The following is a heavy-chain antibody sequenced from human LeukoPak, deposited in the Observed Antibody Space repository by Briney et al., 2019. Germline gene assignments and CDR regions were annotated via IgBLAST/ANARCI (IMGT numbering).Heavy chain of an antibody. CDR1: EYSFTNYW. J-gene: IGHJ4*02. Sequence: GESLKISCKGSEYSFTNYWIGWVRQLPGKGLEWMGIIYPSDSDTRYSPSFQGQVTISADKSISTAYLQWSSLKASDTAMYYCAKAVAGTLSFDYWGQGTLVTVSS. D-gene: IGHD6-19*01. V-gene: IGHV5-51*01. CDR2: IYPSDSDT. CDR3: AKAVAGTLSFDY.